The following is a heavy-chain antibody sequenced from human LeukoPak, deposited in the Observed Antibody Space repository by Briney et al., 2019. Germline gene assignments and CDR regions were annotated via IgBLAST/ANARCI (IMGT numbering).Heavy chain of an antibody. J-gene: IGHJ5*02. Sequence: SETLSLTCAVSGGSISSNNWWSWVRQPPGKGLEWVGEIYHSGNTNYNPSLKSRVTISVDKSKNQFSLKLSSVTAADTAVYYCARYTAMVPNWFDPWGQGTLVTVSS. CDR3: ARYTAMVPNWFDP. CDR1: GGSISSNNW. CDR2: IYHSGNT. D-gene: IGHD5-18*01. V-gene: IGHV4-4*02.